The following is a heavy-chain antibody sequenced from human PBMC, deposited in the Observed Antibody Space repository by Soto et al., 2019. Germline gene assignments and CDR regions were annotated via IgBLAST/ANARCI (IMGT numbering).Heavy chain of an antibody. CDR1: GDSISSVGYF. D-gene: IGHD4-17*01. CDR2: IFYSGTN. Sequence: PSDTLSLTLTASGDSISSVGYFWNWIRHHPGKGLESIGYIFYSGTNFYNPSLKSRLSISVDTSNNQFSLNLSSVTAADTAVYFCARGRLRWRYXDYWGQGNRVTVS. V-gene: IGHV4-31*02. CDR3: ARGRLRWRYXDY. J-gene: IGHJ4*02.